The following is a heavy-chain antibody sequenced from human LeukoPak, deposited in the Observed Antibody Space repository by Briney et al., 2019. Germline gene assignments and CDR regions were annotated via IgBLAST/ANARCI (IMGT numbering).Heavy chain of an antibody. CDR1: GGTFSSYA. Sequence: GASVKVSCKASGGTFSSYAISWVRQAPGQGLEWMGGIIPIFGTANYAQKFQGRVTITADESTSTAYMELSSLRSEDTAVYYCAREGDCSSTSCYADHDAFGIRGQGTMVTVSS. CDR3: AREGDCSSTSCYADHDAFGI. D-gene: IGHD2-2*01. V-gene: IGHV1-69*13. CDR2: IIPIFGTA. J-gene: IGHJ3*02.